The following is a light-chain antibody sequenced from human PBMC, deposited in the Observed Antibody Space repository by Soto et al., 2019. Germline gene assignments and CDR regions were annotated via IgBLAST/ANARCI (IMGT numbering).Light chain of an antibody. CDR1: QSVVSN. CDR3: QQYGASPWT. V-gene: IGKV3-15*01. Sequence: EILMTQSPATLSVSRWEIATLACRASQSVVSNLACYQQKPGQAPRLLIYGASTRATGFPARFSGSGSGTDFSLIIGRLEPEDFAVYICQQYGASPWTFGQGTKVDIK. J-gene: IGKJ1*01. CDR2: GAS.